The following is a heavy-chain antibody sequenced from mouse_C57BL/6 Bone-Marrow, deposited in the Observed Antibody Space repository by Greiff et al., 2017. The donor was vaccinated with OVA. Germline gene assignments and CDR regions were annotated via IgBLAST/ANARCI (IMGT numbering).Heavy chain of an antibody. J-gene: IGHJ3*01. CDR1: GFTFSSYA. V-gene: IGHV5-4*01. CDR2: ISDGGSYT. CDR3: ARDLRYYGRRFAY. D-gene: IGHD1-1*01. Sequence: EVHLVESGGGLVKPGGSLKLSCAASGFTFSSYAMSWVRQTPEKRLEWVATISDGGSYTYYPDNVKGRFTISRDNAKNNLYLQMSHLKSEDTAMYYCARDLRYYGRRFAYWGQGTLVTVSA.